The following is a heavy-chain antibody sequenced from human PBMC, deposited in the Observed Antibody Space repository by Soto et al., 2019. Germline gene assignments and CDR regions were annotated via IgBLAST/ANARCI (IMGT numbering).Heavy chain of an antibody. J-gene: IGHJ3*02. Sequence: GGSLRLSCAASGFTFSSYAMHWVRQAPGKGLEWVAVISYDGSNKYYADSVKGRFTISRDNSKNTLYLQMNSLRAEDTAVYYCARAVGATSHDAFDIWGQGTMVTVSS. V-gene: IGHV3-30-3*01. D-gene: IGHD1-26*01. CDR1: GFTFSSYA. CDR2: ISYDGSNK. CDR3: ARAVGATSHDAFDI.